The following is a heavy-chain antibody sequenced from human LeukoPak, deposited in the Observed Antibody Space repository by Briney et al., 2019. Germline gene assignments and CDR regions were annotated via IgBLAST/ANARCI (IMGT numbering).Heavy chain of an antibody. CDR3: AKGPFFYYDASGYNYFDS. Sequence: GGSLRLSCAASGFTFDDYGMSWVRQAPGEGLEWVSAMSGSGGMTYSADSVKGRFTISRDNSKDTLYLQMNSLRAEDTAIYYCAKGPFFYYDASGYNYFDSWGQGTLVTVSS. V-gene: IGHV3-23*01. CDR1: GFTFDDYG. D-gene: IGHD3-22*01. CDR2: MSGSGGMT. J-gene: IGHJ4*02.